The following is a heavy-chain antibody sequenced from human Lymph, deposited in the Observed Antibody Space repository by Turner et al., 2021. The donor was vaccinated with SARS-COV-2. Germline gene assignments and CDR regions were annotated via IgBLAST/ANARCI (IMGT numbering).Heavy chain of an antibody. D-gene: IGHD6-19*01. V-gene: IGHV1-24*01. CDR1: GYTLTELS. Sequence: QVQLVQSGAEVKKPGASVKVSCKVSGYTLTELSMHWVRQAPGKGLEWMGGFDPEDGKTIYAQKFQGRVTMTEDTSTDTAYMELSSLRSEDTAVYHCATDRSSGWPHYYYYTMDVWGQGTTVTVSS. J-gene: IGHJ6*02. CDR3: ATDRSSGWPHYYYYTMDV. CDR2: FDPEDGKT.